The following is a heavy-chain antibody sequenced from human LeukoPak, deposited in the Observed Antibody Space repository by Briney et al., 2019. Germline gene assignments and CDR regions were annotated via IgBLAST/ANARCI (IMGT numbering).Heavy chain of an antibody. V-gene: IGHV3-21*01. CDR2: ISSSSSYI. J-gene: IGHJ5*02. Sequence: GGSLRLSCAASGFTFSSYSMNWVRQAPGKGLEWVSSISSSSSYIYYADSVKGRFTISRDDAKNSLYLQMNSLRAEDTAVYYCARGIAAAGTNWFDPWGQGTLVTVSS. D-gene: IGHD6-13*01. CDR1: GFTFSSYS. CDR3: ARGIAAAGTNWFDP.